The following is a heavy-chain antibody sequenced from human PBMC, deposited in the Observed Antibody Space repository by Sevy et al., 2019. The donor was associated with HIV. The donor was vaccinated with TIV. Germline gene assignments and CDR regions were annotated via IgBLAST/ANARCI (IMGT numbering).Heavy chain of an antibody. Sequence: ASVKVSCKASGYTLTSHYMHWVRQAPGQGLEWMGISNPSGGYTRYAQKFQGRVLMTRDTTTRTAYMELSSLRSDEPAVDYCARLAAASGLDYMDVWGKGTTVTVSS. CDR1: GYTLTSHY. V-gene: IGHV1-46*01. CDR2: SNPSGGYT. D-gene: IGHD6-13*01. J-gene: IGHJ6*03. CDR3: ARLAAASGLDYMDV.